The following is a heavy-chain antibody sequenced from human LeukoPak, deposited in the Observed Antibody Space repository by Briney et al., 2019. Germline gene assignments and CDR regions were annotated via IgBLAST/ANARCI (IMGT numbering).Heavy chain of an antibody. CDR3: ARDSTGCSSTSCYFYYYYYYMDV. V-gene: IGHV1-2*02. D-gene: IGHD2-2*01. CDR1: GYTFTSYD. J-gene: IGHJ6*03. CDR2: MNPNSGGT. Sequence: GASVKVSCKASGYTFTSYDINWVRQATGQGLEWMGWMNPNSGGTNYAQKFQGRVTMTRDTSISTAYMELSRLRSDDTAVYYCARDSTGCSSTSCYFYYYYYYMDVWGKGTTVTVSS.